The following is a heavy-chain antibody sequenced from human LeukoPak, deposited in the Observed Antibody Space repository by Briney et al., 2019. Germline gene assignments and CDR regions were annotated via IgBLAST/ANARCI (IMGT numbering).Heavy chain of an antibody. CDR2: IYYSGST. Sequence: SETLSLTCTVSGGSISSYYWSWIRQPPGKGLEWIGYIYYSGSTNYNPSLKSRVTISVDTSKNQFSLKLSSVTAADTAVYYCARHIAAAGTDFDYWGQGTLVTVSS. CDR3: ARHIAAAGTDFDY. V-gene: IGHV4-59*01. CDR1: GGSISSYY. D-gene: IGHD6-13*01. J-gene: IGHJ4*02.